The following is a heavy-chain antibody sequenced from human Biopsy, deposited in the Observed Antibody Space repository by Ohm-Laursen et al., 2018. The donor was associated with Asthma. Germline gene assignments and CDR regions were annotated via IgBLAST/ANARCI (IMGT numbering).Heavy chain of an antibody. CDR2: IKHDGTEK. CDR3: ATTFHFWSPYHAEHYQL. D-gene: IGHD3-3*02. J-gene: IGHJ1*01. Sequence: SLRLSCAASGFTFGDYWMSWVRQVPGKGLEWVANIKHDGTEKNHVDSLKGRFTISRDNAKNSLYLQMNSLRAEDTAVYYCATTFHFWSPYHAEHYQLWGQGTLVTVPS. CDR1: GFTFGDYW. V-gene: IGHV3-7*01.